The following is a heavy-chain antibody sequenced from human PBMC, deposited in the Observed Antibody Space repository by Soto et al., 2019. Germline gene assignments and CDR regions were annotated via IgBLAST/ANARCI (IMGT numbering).Heavy chain of an antibody. Sequence: QITLKESGPTLVNPTQTLTLTGTISGFSLNTNGEGVGWNRQPPGKAMEWLALIYWNDDKRNTPSLKSRITIANDTSKNQVVLSMTNMDPVDTATYYCAHRLAFALSGPSISLDYWGPGPLITLSS. CDR3: AHRLAFALSGPSISLDY. J-gene: IGHJ4*01. D-gene: IGHD6-19*01. CDR1: GFSLNTNGEG. V-gene: IGHV2-5*01. CDR2: IYWNDDK.